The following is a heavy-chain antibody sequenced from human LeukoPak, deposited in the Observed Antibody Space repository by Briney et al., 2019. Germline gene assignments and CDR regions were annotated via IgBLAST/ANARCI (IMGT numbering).Heavy chain of an antibody. CDR2: INPDSGST. J-gene: IGHJ6*02. V-gene: IGHV1-2*02. Sequence: ASVKVSCKASGYTFTDHYMNWVRQAPGQGPEWVGWINPDSGSTKFAQKFQGRVTMTRDTSSNTAYMELSRLRSDDTAVYYCARDGRPVHCSTTSCHGLLSYYGMDVWGQGTTVTVSS. CDR3: ARDGRPVHCSTTSCHGLLSYYGMDV. D-gene: IGHD2-2*01. CDR1: GYTFTDHY.